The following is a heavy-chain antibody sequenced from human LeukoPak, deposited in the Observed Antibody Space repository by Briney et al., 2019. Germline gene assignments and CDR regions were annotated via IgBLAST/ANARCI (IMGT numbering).Heavy chain of an antibody. V-gene: IGHV1-69*13. CDR3: ARHSSGWLDYGFRKTSKPKYYFDY. J-gene: IGHJ4*02. Sequence: ASVKVSCKASGGTFSSYAISWVRQAPGQGLEWMGGIIPIFGTANCAQKFQGRVTITADESTSTAYMELSSLRSEDTAVYYCARHSSGWLDYGFRKTSKPKYYFDYWGQGTLVTVSS. D-gene: IGHD6-19*01. CDR2: IIPIFGTA. CDR1: GGTFSSYA.